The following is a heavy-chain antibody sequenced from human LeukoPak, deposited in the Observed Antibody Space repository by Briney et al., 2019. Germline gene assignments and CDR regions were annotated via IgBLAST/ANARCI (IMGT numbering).Heavy chain of an antibody. Sequence: SETLSLTCTVSGGSISSSSYYWGWIRQPPGKGLEWIGNIYYSGSTYSNPSLKSRVTISVDTSKNQFSLKLSSVTAADTAVYYCARVPTVSFFDYWGQGTLVTVSS. CDR3: ARVPTVSFFDY. V-gene: IGHV4-39*01. CDR1: GGSISSSSYY. J-gene: IGHJ4*02. CDR2: IYYSGST. D-gene: IGHD4-17*01.